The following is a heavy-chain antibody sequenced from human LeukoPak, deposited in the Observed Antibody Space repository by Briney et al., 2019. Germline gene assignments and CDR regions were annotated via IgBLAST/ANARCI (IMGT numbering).Heavy chain of an antibody. V-gene: IGHV3-23*01. Sequence: GGSLRLSCAASGFTFSSYAMSWVRQAPGKGLEWVSAISGSGGSTYYADSVKGRFTISRDNSKNTLYLQMNSLRAEDTAVYYCAKDPSFGSGYYSYWYFDLWGRGTLVTVSS. J-gene: IGHJ2*01. D-gene: IGHD3-3*01. CDR3: AKDPSFGSGYYSYWYFDL. CDR2: ISGSGGST. CDR1: GFTFSSYA.